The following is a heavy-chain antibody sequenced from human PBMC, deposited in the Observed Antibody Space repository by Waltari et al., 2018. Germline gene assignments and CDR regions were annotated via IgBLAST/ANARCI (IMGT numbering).Heavy chain of an antibody. Sequence: EVQLVDSGGGLIHPGGSVRLSCAASGFRVGYNDMSWVRQAPGRGLEWVSVSFAGGTTYYSDAVKGRFTMSRDDSRNTLYLQMNSLAADDTAVYYCARAGLGSPLEWQRLFDSWGQGTLVTVSS. D-gene: IGHD3-3*01. CDR1: GFRVGYND. CDR2: SFAGGTT. V-gene: IGHV3-53*01. CDR3: ARAGLGSPLEWQRLFDS. J-gene: IGHJ4*02.